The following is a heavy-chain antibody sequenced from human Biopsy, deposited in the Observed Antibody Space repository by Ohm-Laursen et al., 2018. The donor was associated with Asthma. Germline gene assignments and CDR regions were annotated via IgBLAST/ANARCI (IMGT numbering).Heavy chain of an antibody. J-gene: IGHJ4*02. CDR3: ARDLHPTNHLGELSEGFDY. Sequence: SLRLSCAASGFTFSSYAMSWVRQAPGKGLEWVSAISGSGGSTYYADSMKGRFTISRDNSKNTLYLQMNSLRAEDTAVYYCARDLHPTNHLGELSEGFDYWGQGTLVTVSS. V-gene: IGHV3-23*01. D-gene: IGHD3-16*02. CDR1: GFTFSSYA. CDR2: ISGSGGST.